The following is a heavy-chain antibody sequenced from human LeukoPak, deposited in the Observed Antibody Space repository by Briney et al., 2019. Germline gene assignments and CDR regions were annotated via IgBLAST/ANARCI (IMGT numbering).Heavy chain of an antibody. CDR2: INHSGST. D-gene: IGHD6-13*01. Sequence: TSETLSLTCAVYGGSFSGYYWSWIRQPPGKGLEWIGEINHSGSTNYNPSLKSRVTISVDTSKNQFSLKLSSVTAADAAVYYCGRVRESSSSYGMDVWGQGTTVTVSS. CDR1: GGSFSGYY. CDR3: GRVRESSSSYGMDV. V-gene: IGHV4-34*01. J-gene: IGHJ6*02.